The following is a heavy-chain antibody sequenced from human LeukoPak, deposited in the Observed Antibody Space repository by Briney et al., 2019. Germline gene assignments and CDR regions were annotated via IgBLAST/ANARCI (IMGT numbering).Heavy chain of an antibody. CDR2: ISSSSSYI. Sequence: GGSLRLSCAASGFTFSSYSMNWVRQAPGKGLEWVSPISSSSSYIYYADSVKGRFTISRDNAKNSLYLQMNSLRAEDTAVYYCASGSSSWAYYFDYWGQGTLVTVSS. CDR1: GFTFSSYS. CDR3: ASGSSSWAYYFDY. J-gene: IGHJ4*02. V-gene: IGHV3-21*01. D-gene: IGHD6-13*01.